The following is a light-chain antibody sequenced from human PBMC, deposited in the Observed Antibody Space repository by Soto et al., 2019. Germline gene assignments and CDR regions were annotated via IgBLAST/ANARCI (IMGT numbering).Light chain of an antibody. J-gene: IGLJ3*02. CDR2: EVS. CDR3: SSYTSSSPLV. CDR1: SSDVGGYNY. Sequence: QSALTQPASVSGSPGQSITISCTGTSSDVGGYNYVSWYQQHPGKAPKVIIYEVSSRPSGVSSRFSGSKSGNTASLTISGLQAEDEADYFCSSYTSSSPLVFGGGTQLTVL. V-gene: IGLV2-14*01.